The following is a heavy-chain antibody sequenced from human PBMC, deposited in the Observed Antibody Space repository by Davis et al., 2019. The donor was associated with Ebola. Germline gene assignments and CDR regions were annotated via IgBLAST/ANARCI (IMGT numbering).Heavy chain of an antibody. J-gene: IGHJ4*02. CDR1: GVSISTHY. CDR3: AERGGSV. Sequence: PSETLSLTCTVSGVSISTHYWSWIRQPPGKRLEWIGSVYYTGSASYNSSLNSRATMSVDTSKNQFSLKLRSVTAADTAMYYCAERGGSVWGKGTLVTVSS. D-gene: IGHD3-16*01. V-gene: IGHV4-59*11. CDR2: VYYTGSA.